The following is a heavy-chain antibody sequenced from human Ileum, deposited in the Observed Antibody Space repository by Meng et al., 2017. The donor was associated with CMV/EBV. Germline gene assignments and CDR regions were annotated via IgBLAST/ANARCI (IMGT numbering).Heavy chain of an antibody. J-gene: IGHJ4*02. Sequence: QGQLVQTWAGVKKPGASVKVSCQTSGYTFTDYYIHWIRQAPGQGLDWMGWINPKRGDTDFAQKFQGRVTLTRDTSINTFYMDLSSLRPDDTAVYYCAKVFPGHDWNPLEYWGQGTLVTVSS. V-gene: IGHV1-2*02. CDR3: AKVFPGHDWNPLEY. CDR1: GYTFTDYY. D-gene: IGHD1-1*01. CDR2: INPKRGDT.